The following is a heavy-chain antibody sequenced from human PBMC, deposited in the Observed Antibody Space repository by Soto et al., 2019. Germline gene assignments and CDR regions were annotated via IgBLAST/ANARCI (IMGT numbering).Heavy chain of an antibody. CDR1: GGSISSYY. CDR2: IYYSGST. V-gene: IGHV4-59*08. J-gene: IGHJ6*03. CDR3: ARHSDPIYYYYYYMDV. Sequence: SETLSLTCTVSGGSISSYYWSWIRQPPGKGLEWIGYIYYSGSTNYNPSLKSRVTISVDTSKNQFSLKLSSVTAADTAVYYCARHSDPIYYYYYYMDVWGKGTTVTVSS.